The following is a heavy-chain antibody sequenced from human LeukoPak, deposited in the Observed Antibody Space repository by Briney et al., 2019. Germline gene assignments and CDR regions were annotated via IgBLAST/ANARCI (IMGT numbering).Heavy chain of an antibody. D-gene: IGHD1-14*01. Sequence: SETLSLTCTVSGGSISSSSYYWGWIRQPPGKGLEWIGSIYYSGSTYYNPSLKSRVTISVDTSKNQFSLKLSSVTAADTAVYYCASPSNRRVPADDAFDIWGQGTMVTVSS. CDR1: GGSISSSSYY. J-gene: IGHJ3*02. CDR2: IYYSGST. CDR3: ASPSNRRVPADDAFDI. V-gene: IGHV4-39*01.